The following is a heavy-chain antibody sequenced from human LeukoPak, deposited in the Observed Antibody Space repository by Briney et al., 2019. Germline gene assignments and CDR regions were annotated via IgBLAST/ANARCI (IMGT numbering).Heavy chain of an antibody. J-gene: IGHJ4*02. D-gene: IGHD6-19*01. CDR3: ASSYSSGWYSPFGY. CDR1: GGSMSGYF. Sequence: PSETLSLTCTVSGGSMSGYFWSWIRQPPGKGLEWIGYIYYSGSTNYNPSLKSRVTISVDTSKNQFSLKLSSVIAADTAVYYCASSYSSGWYSPFGYWGQGTRVTVSS. CDR2: IYYSGST. V-gene: IGHV4-59*08.